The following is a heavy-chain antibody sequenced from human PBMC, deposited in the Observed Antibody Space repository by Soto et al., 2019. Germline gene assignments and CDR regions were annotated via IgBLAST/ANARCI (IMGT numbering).Heavy chain of an antibody. CDR3: AREANCGSDCYSPAEYPQH. Sequence: QVQLVQSGAEVKKPGASVKVSCKASGYTFSNYGISWVRQAPGQGLEWMGWISAYNGKTYDAERLQGRVTMTTDTSTSTAYMELRSLRSDDTAMYYCAREANCGSDCYSPAEYPQHWGQGTLVTVSS. J-gene: IGHJ1*01. CDR1: GYTFSNYG. D-gene: IGHD2-21*02. V-gene: IGHV1-18*04. CDR2: ISAYNGKT.